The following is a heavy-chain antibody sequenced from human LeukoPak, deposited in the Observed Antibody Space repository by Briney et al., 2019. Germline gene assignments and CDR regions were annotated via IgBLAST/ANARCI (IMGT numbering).Heavy chain of an antibody. J-gene: IGHJ4*02. CDR2: IRYDGSNK. CDR1: GFTFSSYG. V-gene: IGHV3-30*02. CDR3: AKTMSPYYYDSSGF. Sequence: GGSLRLFCAASGFTFSSYGMHWVRQAPGKGLEGGAFIRYDGSNKYYADSVKGRFNISRDNSKNTLYLQMNSLRAEDTAVYYCAKTMSPYYYDSSGFWGQGTLVTVSS. D-gene: IGHD3-22*01.